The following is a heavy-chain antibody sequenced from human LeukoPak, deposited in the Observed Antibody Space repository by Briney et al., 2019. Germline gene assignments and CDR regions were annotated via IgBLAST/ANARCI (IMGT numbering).Heavy chain of an antibody. J-gene: IGHJ6*02. V-gene: IGHV4-34*01. CDR3: ARVRVVATIERIYYYGMDV. CDR1: GGSFGGHS. Sequence: PSETLSLTCASYGGSFGGHSWNWIRQPPGRGREGIGEISHSGSTRYNPSLKSRVTMSLDTSKNQFSLKLSSVTAADTAVYYCARVRVVATIERIYYYGMDVWGQGTTVTVSS. CDR2: ISHSGST. D-gene: IGHD5-12*01.